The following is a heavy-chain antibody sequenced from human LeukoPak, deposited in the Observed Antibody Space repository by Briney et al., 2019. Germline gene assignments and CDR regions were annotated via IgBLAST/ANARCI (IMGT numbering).Heavy chain of an antibody. Sequence: ASVKVSCKASGYTFTSYYMHWVRQAPGQGLEWMGIINPSGGSTSYAQKFQGRVTMTRDMSTSTVYMELSSLRSEDTAVYYCARDGALAYCGGDCYSGDAFDIWGQGTMVTVSS. CDR2: INPSGGST. V-gene: IGHV1-46*01. CDR1: GYTFTSYY. CDR3: ARDGALAYCGGDCYSGDAFDI. D-gene: IGHD2-21*02. J-gene: IGHJ3*02.